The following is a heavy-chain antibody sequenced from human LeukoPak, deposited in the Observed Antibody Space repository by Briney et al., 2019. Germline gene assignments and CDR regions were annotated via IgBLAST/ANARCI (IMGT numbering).Heavy chain of an antibody. CDR3: TRGPGIAAAGVAYY. CDR2: IRSKAYGGTT. Sequence: QTGGSLRLSCTASGFTFGDYAMSWFRQAPGKGLEWVGFIRSKAYGGTTEYAASVKGRFTISRDDSKSIAYLQTNSLKTEDTAVYYCTRGPGIAAAGVAYYWGQGTLVTVSS. J-gene: IGHJ4*02. V-gene: IGHV3-49*03. D-gene: IGHD6-13*01. CDR1: GFTFGDYA.